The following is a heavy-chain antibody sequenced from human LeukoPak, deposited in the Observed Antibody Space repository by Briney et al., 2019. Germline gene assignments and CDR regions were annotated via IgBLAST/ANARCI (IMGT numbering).Heavy chain of an antibody. Sequence: SETLSLTCTVSGGSISSSSYDWGWIRQPPGKGLEWIGSIYYSGNTYYNPSLKSRVTISVDTSKNQFSLKLSSVTAADTAVYYCARHGITIFGVAKNALDIWGLQTMVTVSS. D-gene: IGHD3-3*01. CDR2: IYYSGNT. CDR3: ARHGITIFGVAKNALDI. CDR1: GGSISSSSYD. V-gene: IGHV4-39*01. J-gene: IGHJ3*02.